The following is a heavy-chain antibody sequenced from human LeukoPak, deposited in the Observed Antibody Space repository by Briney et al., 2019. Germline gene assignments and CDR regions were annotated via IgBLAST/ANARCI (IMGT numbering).Heavy chain of an antibody. D-gene: IGHD5-12*01. Sequence: SETLSLTCTVSGGSISSGSYYWSWIRQPAGKGLEWIGRIYTSGSTNYNPSLKSRVTISVDTSKNQFSLKLSSVTAADTAVYYCARTHWDPNSGYDYGFDYWGQGTLVTVSS. V-gene: IGHV4-61*02. CDR1: GGSISSGSYY. CDR3: ARTHWDPNSGYDYGFDY. CDR2: IYTSGST. J-gene: IGHJ4*02.